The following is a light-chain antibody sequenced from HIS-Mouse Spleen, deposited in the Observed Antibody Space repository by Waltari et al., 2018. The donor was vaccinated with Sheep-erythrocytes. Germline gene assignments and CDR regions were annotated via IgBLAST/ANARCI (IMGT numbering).Light chain of an antibody. J-gene: IGLJ2*01. CDR1: ALPKKY. CDR3: YSTDSSGNHRV. V-gene: IGLV3-10*01. CDR2: EDS. Sequence: SYELTQPPSVSVSPGQTARITCSGDALPKKYAYWYQQKSGQAPSLVIYEDSKRSSGIPGRLSGSSARARATLTISGAQVEDEADYYCYSTDSSGNHRVFGGGTKLTVL.